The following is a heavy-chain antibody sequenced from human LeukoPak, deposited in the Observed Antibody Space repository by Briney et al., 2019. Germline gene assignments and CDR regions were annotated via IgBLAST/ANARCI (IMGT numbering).Heavy chain of an antibody. CDR3: TTDLHY. V-gene: IGHV3-15*01. Sequence: GGSLRLSCAASGFTFSNAWMSWVRQAPGKGLEWAGRIKSKTDGGTTDYAAPVKGRFTISRDDSKNTLYLQMNSLKTEDTAGYYCTTDLHYWGQGTLVTVSS. CDR1: GFTFSNAW. J-gene: IGHJ4*02. CDR2: IKSKTDGGTT.